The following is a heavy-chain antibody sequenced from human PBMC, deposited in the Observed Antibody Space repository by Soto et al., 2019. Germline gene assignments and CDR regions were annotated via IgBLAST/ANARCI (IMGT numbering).Heavy chain of an antibody. D-gene: IGHD3-3*01. J-gene: IGHJ4*02. Sequence: GESLKISCKASGYSFSDYWIGWVRQMPGRGLEWMGIIYPGDSDTRYSASFQGQVTISADKSISTTFLQWSSLKASDTAMYYCARGGVSTRTFDYWGQGTPVTVSS. CDR1: GYSFSDYW. V-gene: IGHV5-51*01. CDR2: IYPGDSDT. CDR3: ARGGVSTRTFDY.